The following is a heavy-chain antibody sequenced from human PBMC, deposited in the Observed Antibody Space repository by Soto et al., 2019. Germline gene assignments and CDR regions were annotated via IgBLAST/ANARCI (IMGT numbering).Heavy chain of an antibody. V-gene: IGHV3-21*06. D-gene: IGHD3-10*01. CDR1: GFTFSSST. CDR3: ARDIGEMSAV. J-gene: IGHJ4*02. Sequence: GGSLRLSCTGSGFTFSSSTMTWVRQGPGKGREWVSSISSSSSYIYFGDSLKGRFTISRDNAKNSLYHQMNSQRAEDTAVYYCARDIGEMSAVWGQGTQVTVSS. CDR2: ISSSSSYI.